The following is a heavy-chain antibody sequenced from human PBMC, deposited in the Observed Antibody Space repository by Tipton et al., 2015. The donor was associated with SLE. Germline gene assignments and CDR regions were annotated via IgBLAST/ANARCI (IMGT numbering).Heavy chain of an antibody. D-gene: IGHD2-2*01. J-gene: IGHJ6*03. CDR3: ARGCSSITCYYYFYMDV. CDR1: GASVTSGSFY. Sequence: TLSLTCSVSGASVTSGSFYWGWIRQPPGKGLEWIGSVHHSGSTYYNPSLKSRVAISVDKSKNQFSLKVNFVTAADTAVYYCARGCSSITCYYYFYMDVWGKGTTVTVSS. CDR2: VHHSGST. V-gene: IGHV4-39*07.